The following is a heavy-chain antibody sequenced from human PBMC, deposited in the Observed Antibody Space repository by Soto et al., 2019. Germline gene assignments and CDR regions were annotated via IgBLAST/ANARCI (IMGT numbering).Heavy chain of an antibody. CDR2: IYWDDDK. J-gene: IGHJ6*02. Sequence: QITLKESGPTLVKPTQTLTLTCTFSGFSLSTSGVGVGWIRQPPGKALEWLALIYWDDDKRYSPSLKSRLTITTDPSKXXVXLXXTNMDPVDTATYYCARSTSDYDSSGMYYYYYGMDVWGQGTTVTVSS. CDR3: ARSTSDYDSSGMYYYYYGMDV. V-gene: IGHV2-5*02. CDR1: GFSLSTSGVG. D-gene: IGHD3-22*01.